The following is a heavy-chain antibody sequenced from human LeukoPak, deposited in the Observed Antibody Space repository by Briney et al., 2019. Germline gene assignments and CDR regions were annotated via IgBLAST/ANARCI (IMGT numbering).Heavy chain of an antibody. CDR2: IWYDGSNK. CDR1: GFTFSSYG. CDR3: ARDRREYYYDSNPPDY. J-gene: IGHJ4*02. V-gene: IGHV3-33*01. Sequence: PGRSLRLSCAASGFTFSSYGMHWVRQAPGKGLEWVAVIWYDGSNKYYADSVKGRFTISRDNSKNTLYLQMNSLRAEDTAVYYCARDRREYYYDSNPPDYWGQGTLVTVSS. D-gene: IGHD3-22*01.